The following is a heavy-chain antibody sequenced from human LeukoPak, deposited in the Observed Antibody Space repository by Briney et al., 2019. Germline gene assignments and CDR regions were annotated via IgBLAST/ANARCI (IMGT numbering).Heavy chain of an antibody. CDR1: GGSFSGYY. CDR2: INHSGST. V-gene: IGHV4-34*01. D-gene: IGHD3-16*01. Sequence: SETLSLTCAVYGGSFSGYYWSWIRQPPGKGLEWIGEINHSGSTNYNPSLKSRVTISVDTSKNQFSLKLSSVTAEDTAVYYCARVRVMLDGMDVWGQGTTVTVSS. J-gene: IGHJ6*02. CDR3: ARVRVMLDGMDV.